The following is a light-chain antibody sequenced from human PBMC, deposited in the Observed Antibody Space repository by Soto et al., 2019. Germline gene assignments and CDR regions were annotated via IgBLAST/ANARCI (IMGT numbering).Light chain of an antibody. J-gene: IGLJ3*02. V-gene: IGLV2-11*01. CDR2: DVN. CDR1: SSDVGRYNY. CDR3: CSYAGSYTWV. Sequence: QSALTQPRSVSGSPGQSVTISCTGTSSDVGRYNYVSWYQGHPGKAPKVMINDVNKRPSGVPDRFSGSKSGNTPSLTISGLQADDEADYYCCSYAGSYTWVFGGGTKLTVL.